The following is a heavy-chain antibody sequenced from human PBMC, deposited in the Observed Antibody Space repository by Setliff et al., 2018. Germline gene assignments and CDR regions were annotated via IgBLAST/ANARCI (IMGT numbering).Heavy chain of an antibody. D-gene: IGHD6-19*01. V-gene: IGHV3-48*01. CDR3: ARSAVAVPGQFYFDN. CDR2: ISSSSGLI. CDR1: GFTFSTYA. J-gene: IGHJ4*02. Sequence: PGESLKISCAAPGFTFSTYAMNWLRQAPGKGLEWVSYISSSSGLIYYADSVKGRFTISRDEAKNSLYLQMNSLRTEDTAVYYCARSAVAVPGQFYFDNWGQGTQVTVSS.